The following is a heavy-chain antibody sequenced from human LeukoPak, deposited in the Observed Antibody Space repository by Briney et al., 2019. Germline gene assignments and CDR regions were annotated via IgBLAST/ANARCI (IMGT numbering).Heavy chain of an antibody. V-gene: IGHV3-11*01. CDR3: AKDNYYDSSGYYYVL. D-gene: IGHD3-22*01. CDR1: GFTFSDYY. Sequence: GGSLRLSCAASGFTFSDYYMSWIRQAPGKGLEWVSYISSNGRTIYYADSVKGRFTISRDNAKNSLYLQMNSLRAEDTAVYYCAKDNYYDSSGYYYVLWGQGTLVTVSS. CDR2: ISSNGRTI. J-gene: IGHJ4*02.